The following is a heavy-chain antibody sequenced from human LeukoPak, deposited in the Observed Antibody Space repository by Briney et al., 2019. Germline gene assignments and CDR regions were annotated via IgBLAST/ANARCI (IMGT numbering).Heavy chain of an antibody. J-gene: IGHJ5*02. CDR2: IYYSGST. CDR1: GGSISSSSYY. Sequence: PSETLSLTCTVSGGSISSSSYYWGWIRQPPGKGLEYIGSIYYSGSTYYNPSLRSRGTISVDTSKNQFSLKLRFVTAADTAVYYCARGHYDSSGYYWFDPWGQGTLVTVSS. D-gene: IGHD3-22*01. V-gene: IGHV4-39*01. CDR3: ARGHYDSSGYYWFDP.